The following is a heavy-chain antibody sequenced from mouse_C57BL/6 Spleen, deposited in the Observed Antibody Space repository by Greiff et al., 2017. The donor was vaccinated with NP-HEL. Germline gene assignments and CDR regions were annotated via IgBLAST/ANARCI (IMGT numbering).Heavy chain of an antibody. D-gene: IGHD1-1*01. Sequence: QVHVKQSGAELARPGASVKLSCKASGYTFTSYGISWVKQRTGQGLEWIGEIYPRSGNTYYNEKFKGKATLTADKSSSTAYMELRSLTSEDSAVYFCARHPISTVVATEDYWGQGTTLTVSS. CDR3: ARHPISTVVATEDY. CDR2: IYPRSGNT. J-gene: IGHJ2*01. V-gene: IGHV1-81*01. CDR1: GYTFTSYG.